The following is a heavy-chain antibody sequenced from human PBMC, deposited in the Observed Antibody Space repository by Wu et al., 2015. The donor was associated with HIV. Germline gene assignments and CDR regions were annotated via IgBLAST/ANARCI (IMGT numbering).Heavy chain of an antibody. D-gene: IGHD1-1*01. CDR2: IYYSGST. V-gene: IGHV4-59*11. Sequence: QVQLQESGPGLVKPSETLSLTYTVSGGSISSHYWSWIRQPPGKGLEWIGYIYYSGSTNYNPSLKSRVTISVDTSKNQFSLKLSSVTAADTAVYYCASLPYNWNDADYMDVWGKGTTVTVSS. CDR1: GGSISSHY. CDR3: ASLPYNWNDADYMDV. J-gene: IGHJ6*03.